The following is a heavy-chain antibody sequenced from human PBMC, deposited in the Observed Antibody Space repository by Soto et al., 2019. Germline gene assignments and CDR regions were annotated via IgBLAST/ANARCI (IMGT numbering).Heavy chain of an antibody. Sequence: QVQLVQSGAEVKKPGSSVKVSCKASGGTFSSYAIDWVRQAPGQGLEWMGGIIPIFGAADYAQKFQGRVTITADESPSTAYMELSSLRAEDTAVYYCARGQTGGGWGYYFDYWGQGTLVTVSS. J-gene: IGHJ4*02. CDR1: GGTFSSYA. V-gene: IGHV1-69*12. D-gene: IGHD3-16*01. CDR2: IIPIFGAA. CDR3: ARGQTGGGWGYYFDY.